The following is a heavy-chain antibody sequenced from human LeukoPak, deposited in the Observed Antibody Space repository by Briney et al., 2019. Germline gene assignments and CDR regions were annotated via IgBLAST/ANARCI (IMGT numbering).Heavy chain of an antibody. Sequence: GESLKISCKGSGYSFTSYWIGWVRQVPGKGLEWMGIIYPGDSDTRYSPSFQGQVTISADKSISTAYLQWSSLKASDTAMYYCARHALSGNFDWLLFYFDYWGQGTLVTVSS. D-gene: IGHD3-9*01. CDR2: IYPGDSDT. CDR3: ARHALSGNFDWLLFYFDY. J-gene: IGHJ4*02. CDR1: GYSFTSYW. V-gene: IGHV5-51*01.